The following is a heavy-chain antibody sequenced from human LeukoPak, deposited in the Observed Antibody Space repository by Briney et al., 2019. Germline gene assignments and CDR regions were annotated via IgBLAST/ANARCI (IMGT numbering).Heavy chain of an antibody. CDR3: ARVRGYYDSSGPRDY. CDR2: ISAYNGNT. Sequence: ASVKVSCKASGYTFTSYGISWVRQAPGQGLEWMGWISAYNGNTNYAQKLQGRVTMTTDTSTCTAYMELRSLRSDDTALYYCARVRGYYDSSGPRDYWGQGTLVTVSS. J-gene: IGHJ4*02. D-gene: IGHD3-22*01. V-gene: IGHV1-18*01. CDR1: GYTFTSYG.